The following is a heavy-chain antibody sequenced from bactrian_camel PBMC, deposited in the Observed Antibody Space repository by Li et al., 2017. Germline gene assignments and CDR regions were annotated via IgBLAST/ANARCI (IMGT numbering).Heavy chain of an antibody. CDR1: GIDHHAC. Sequence: VQLVESGGGTVQAGGSLTLSCAVSGIDHHACMAWFRQAPGKEREGVAVIYTGGGSTYYADSEKGRFTIRKDNAKNTLYLQMNSLKPEDTGMYYCAASRNWRARQYFGPQYFEAWGQGTQVTVS. CDR2: IYTGGGST. V-gene: IGHV3S1*01. D-gene: IGHD7*01. J-gene: IGHJ4*01. CDR3: AASRNWRARQYFGPQYFEA.